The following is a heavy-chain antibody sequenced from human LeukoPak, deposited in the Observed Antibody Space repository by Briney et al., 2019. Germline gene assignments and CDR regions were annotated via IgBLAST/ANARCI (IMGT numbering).Heavy chain of an antibody. J-gene: IGHJ3*02. V-gene: IGHV1-2*02. CDR1: GYTFTGYY. Sequence: ASVKVSCKASGYTFTGYYMRWVRQAPGQGLEWMGWINPNSGGTNYAQKFQGRVTMTRDTSISTAYMELSRLRSDDTAVYYCARDHLYCSSTSCYVGAFDIWGQGTMVTVSS. D-gene: IGHD2-2*01. CDR2: INPNSGGT. CDR3: ARDHLYCSSTSCYVGAFDI.